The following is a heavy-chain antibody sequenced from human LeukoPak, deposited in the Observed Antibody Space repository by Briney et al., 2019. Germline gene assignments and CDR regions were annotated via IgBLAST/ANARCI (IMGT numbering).Heavy chain of an antibody. CDR3: ARHHVLEWLIAGGFDP. Sequence: GASVKVSCKASGYTFTKYGLSWVRQAPGQGLEWMGWISAYNGNTKYAQKFQGRVTMTTDTSTSTAYMEVRSLRSDDTAVYYCARHHVLEWLIAGGFDPWGQGTLVTVSS. V-gene: IGHV1-18*01. CDR2: ISAYNGNT. J-gene: IGHJ5*02. D-gene: IGHD3-3*01. CDR1: GYTFTKYG.